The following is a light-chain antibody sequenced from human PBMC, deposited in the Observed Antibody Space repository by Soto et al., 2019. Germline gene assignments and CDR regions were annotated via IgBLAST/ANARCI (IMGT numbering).Light chain of an antibody. J-gene: IGLJ2*01. V-gene: IGLV1-44*01. CDR2: SHN. Sequence: QSVLTQPPSASGTPGQWVTISCSGSSSNIGSNTVNCYQQLPGTTPQLLIYSHNHRPSGVPDRRSGSKSGASASLPTSWLQSEEEADYYCATWYDSLTGVVFGGGTKLTVL. CDR3: ATWYDSLTGVV. CDR1: SSNIGSNT.